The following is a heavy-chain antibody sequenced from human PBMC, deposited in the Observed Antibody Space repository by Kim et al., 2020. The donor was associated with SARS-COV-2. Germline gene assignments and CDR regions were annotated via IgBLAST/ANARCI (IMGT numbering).Heavy chain of an antibody. CDR3: ARGAPDYYGSGSYGFDP. V-gene: IGHV3-30*01. Sequence: KGRFTISRDNSKNTLYLQMNSLRAEDTAVYYCARGAPDYYGSGSYGFDPWGQGTLVTVSS. J-gene: IGHJ5*02. D-gene: IGHD3-10*01.